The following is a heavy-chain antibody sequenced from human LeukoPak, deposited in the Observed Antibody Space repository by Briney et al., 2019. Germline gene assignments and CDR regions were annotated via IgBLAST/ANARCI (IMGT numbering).Heavy chain of an antibody. J-gene: IGHJ6*02. V-gene: IGHV3-74*01. CDR2: INSDGSTT. CDR3: ASTVVTPSGMNV. CDR1: GFTFSSYW. D-gene: IGHD4-23*01. Sequence: GGSLRLSCAASGFTFSSYWMHRVRHAPGKGLLWVSRINSDGSTTRYADSVKGRFTISRDNAKNTLYLQMNSLKAEDTAVYYCASTVVTPSGMNVWGQGTTVTVSS.